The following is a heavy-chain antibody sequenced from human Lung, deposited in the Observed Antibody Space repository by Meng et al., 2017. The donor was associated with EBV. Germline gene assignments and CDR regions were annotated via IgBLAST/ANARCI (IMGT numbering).Heavy chain of an antibody. D-gene: IGHD1-14*01. J-gene: IGHJ4*02. CDR1: GYTFTRHA. CDR3: ARDDNGAPDY. Sequence: QGQVVQSGCGLKKPGASVKVSCKASGYTFTRHAINWVRQAPGQGLEWMGWMNTKTGNPTYAQGFTGRFVFSLDTSVSTAYLQISSLKAEDTAMYYCARDDNGAPDYWGQGTLVTVSS. V-gene: IGHV7-4-1*02. CDR2: MNTKTGNP.